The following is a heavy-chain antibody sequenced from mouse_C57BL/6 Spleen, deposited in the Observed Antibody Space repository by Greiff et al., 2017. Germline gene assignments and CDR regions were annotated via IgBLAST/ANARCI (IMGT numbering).Heavy chain of an antibody. D-gene: IGHD2-2*01. CDR2: IYPGDGDT. J-gene: IGHJ4*01. V-gene: IGHV1-82*01. CDR1: GYAFRSSW. Sequence: QVQLQQSGPELVKPGASVQISCKASGYAFRSSWMNWVKQRPGKGLEWIGRIYPGDGDTNYNGKVKGKATLTADKSSSTAYMQLSSLTSEDSAVYFCAVGYYYAMDYWGQGTSVTVSS. CDR3: AVGYYYAMDY.